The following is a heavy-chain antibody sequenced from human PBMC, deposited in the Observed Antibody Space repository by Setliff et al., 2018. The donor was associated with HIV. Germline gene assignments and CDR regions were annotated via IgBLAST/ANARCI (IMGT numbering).Heavy chain of an antibody. V-gene: IGHV3-21*01. J-gene: IGHJ4*02. CDR3: ARGLDTAMVRHYFDH. Sequence: GGSLRLSCAASGFTFSSYSMNWVRQAPGKGLEWVSSISSSSSYIYYADSVKGRFTISRDNAKNSLYLQMNSLKVDDTAVYFCARGLDTAMVRHYFDHWGQGALVTVSS. D-gene: IGHD5-18*01. CDR2: ISSSSSYI. CDR1: GFTFSSYS.